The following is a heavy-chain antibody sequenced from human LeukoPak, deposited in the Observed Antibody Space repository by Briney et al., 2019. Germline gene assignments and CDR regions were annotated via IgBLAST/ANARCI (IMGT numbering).Heavy chain of an antibody. CDR1: GFSFSSCE. CDR2: ISSSGGTI. D-gene: IGHD2-2*01. Sequence: GGSLRLSCAASGFSFSSCEMNWVRQAPGKGLEWVSYISSSGGTIYYADSVKGRFTISRDNAKNSLFLQMNSLRAEDTAVYYCARVVNQLPYSWGQGALVTVSS. J-gene: IGHJ4*02. V-gene: IGHV3-48*03. CDR3: ARVVNQLPYS.